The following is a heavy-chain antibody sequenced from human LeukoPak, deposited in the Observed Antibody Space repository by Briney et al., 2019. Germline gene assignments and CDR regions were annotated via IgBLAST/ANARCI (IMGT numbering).Heavy chain of an antibody. Sequence: GGSLRLSCAVSGFTFSDYGMHWVRQAPGKGLEWVAVIWYDGSNKYYADSVEGRFTISRDNSKNTLYLQMNSLRAEDTAVYYCARTRYNSGGGDYWGQGTPVTVSP. J-gene: IGHJ4*02. CDR2: IWYDGSNK. D-gene: IGHD6-19*01. CDR1: GFTFSDYG. CDR3: ARTRYNSGGGDY. V-gene: IGHV3-33*01.